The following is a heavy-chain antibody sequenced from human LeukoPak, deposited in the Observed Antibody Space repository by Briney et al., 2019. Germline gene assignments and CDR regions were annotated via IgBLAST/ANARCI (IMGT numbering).Heavy chain of an antibody. Sequence: SQTLSLTCTVSGGSISSGGYYWSWIRQHPGKGLEWIGYIYYSGSTYYNPSLKSRVTISVDTSKNQFSLKLSPVTAADTAVYYCARGPDDAFDIWGQGTMVTVSS. V-gene: IGHV4-31*03. CDR1: GGSISSGGYY. CDR3: ARGPDDAFDI. CDR2: IYYSGST. J-gene: IGHJ3*02.